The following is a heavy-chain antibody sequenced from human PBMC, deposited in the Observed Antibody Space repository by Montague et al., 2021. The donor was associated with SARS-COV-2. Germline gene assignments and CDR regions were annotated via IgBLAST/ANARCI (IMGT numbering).Heavy chain of an antibody. CDR3: AREGSDYAGNSDYLDY. CDR1: GGSVSSNSYY. D-gene: IGHD4-23*01. J-gene: IGHJ4*02. V-gene: IGHV4-61*01. Sequence: SETLSLTCSVSGGSVSSNSYYWSWIRQPPGKGLEWIGYVYYSGSTNYNPSLKSRVTISVDTSKNLVSLKLSSVTAADTAVYYCAREGSDYAGNSDYLDYWGQGILVTVSS. CDR2: VYYSGST.